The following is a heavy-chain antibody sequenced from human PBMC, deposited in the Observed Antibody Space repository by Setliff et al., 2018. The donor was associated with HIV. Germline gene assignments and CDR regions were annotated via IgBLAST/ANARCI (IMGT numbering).Heavy chain of an antibody. CDR3: ARDVSWRVRTYIDY. V-gene: IGHV3-21*01. J-gene: IGHJ4*02. D-gene: IGHD3-3*01. CDR1: GFTFDDYS. Sequence: GGSLRLSCAASGFTFDDYSMNWVRQAPGKGLEWVSSISSSSRSKYYADSVKGRFTISRDNAKNSLYLQMNSLTAEDTAVYYCARDVSWRVRTYIDYWGQGALVTGS. CDR2: ISSSSRSK.